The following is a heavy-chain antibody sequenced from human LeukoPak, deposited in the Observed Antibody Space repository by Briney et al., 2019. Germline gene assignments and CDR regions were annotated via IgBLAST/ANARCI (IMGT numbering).Heavy chain of an antibody. CDR3: ARGSYYYYMDV. Sequence: ASVKVSCKASGYTFTGFYIHWVRQAPGQGLEWMGIINPSGGSTSYAQKFQGRVTMTRDTSTSTVYMELSSLRSEDTAVYYCARGSYYYYMDVWGKGTTVTVSS. J-gene: IGHJ6*03. CDR2: INPSGGST. CDR1: GYTFTGFY. V-gene: IGHV1-46*01.